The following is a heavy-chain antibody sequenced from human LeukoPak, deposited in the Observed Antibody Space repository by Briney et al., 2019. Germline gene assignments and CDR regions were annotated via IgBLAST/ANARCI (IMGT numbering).Heavy chain of an antibody. CDR1: GVTFRSYG. D-gene: IGHD5-12*01. J-gene: IGHJ4*02. CDR2: ISSDGNDK. Sequence: GGSLRLTCAASGVTFRSYGMHWVRQAPGKGLEWVALISSDGNDKLYGESVRGRFTVSRDDSKSTLYLQMNSLRAEDTAVYYCTTKVIRGNSGDDYDDWGQGTLVTVSS. CDR3: TTKVIRGNSGDDYDD. V-gene: IGHV3-30*03.